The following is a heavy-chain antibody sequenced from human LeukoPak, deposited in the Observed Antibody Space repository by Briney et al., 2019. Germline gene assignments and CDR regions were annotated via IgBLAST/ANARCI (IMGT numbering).Heavy chain of an antibody. CDR3: ARETYYYDSSGQWNDAFDI. CDR1: GGSFSGYY. V-gene: IGHV4-59*01. D-gene: IGHD3-22*01. J-gene: IGHJ3*02. Sequence: SETLSLTCAVYGGSFSGYYWSWIRQPPGKGLEWIGYIYYSGSTNYNPSLKSRVTISVDTSKNQFSLKLSSVTAADTAVYYCARETYYYDSSGQWNDAFDIWGQGTMVTVSS. CDR2: IYYSGST.